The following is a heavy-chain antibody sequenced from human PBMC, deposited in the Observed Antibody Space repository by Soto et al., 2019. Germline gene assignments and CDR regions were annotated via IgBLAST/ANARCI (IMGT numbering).Heavy chain of an antibody. CDR2: IYHSGST. CDR3: ARDVPRYCGGACPIASFGY. D-gene: IGHD2-21*02. CDR1: GYSISSGYY. J-gene: IGHJ4*02. V-gene: IGHV4-38-2*02. Sequence: PSETLSLTCAVSGYSISSGYYWGWIRQPPGKGLEGIGSIYHSGSTYYNPSLKSRVTISVDTSKNQFSLKLSSVTAADTAVYYCARDVPRYCGGACPIASFGYWGQGTVVTVS.